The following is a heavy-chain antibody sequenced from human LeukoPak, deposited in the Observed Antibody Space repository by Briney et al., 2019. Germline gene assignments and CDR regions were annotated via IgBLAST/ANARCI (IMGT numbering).Heavy chain of an antibody. CDR1: GYSFTSYW. Sequence: GESLKISCKGSGYSFTSYWIGWVRQMPGKGLEWMGIIYPGDSDTRYSPSFQGQVTISADKSISTAYLQWSSLKASDTAMYYCAITYCGGDCYYYGMDVWGQGTMVTVSS. CDR2: IYPGDSDT. V-gene: IGHV5-51*01. D-gene: IGHD2-21*01. CDR3: AITYCGGDCYYYGMDV. J-gene: IGHJ6*02.